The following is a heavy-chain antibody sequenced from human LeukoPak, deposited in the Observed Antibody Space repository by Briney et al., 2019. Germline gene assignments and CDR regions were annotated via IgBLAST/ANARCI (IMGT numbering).Heavy chain of an antibody. V-gene: IGHV3-64*02. CDR1: GFSFRNYA. J-gene: IGHJ4*02. CDR2: INTDGRIT. CDR3: TRDGGSFCDFDY. Sequence: GGSLGLSCVASGFSFRNYAIHWVRQAPGKGLEYVSVINTDGRITYYADSVKGRFTISRDNCKNTVYLQMGSLRGEDMAVYYCTRDGGSFCDFDYWGQGALVTVSS. D-gene: IGHD1-26*01.